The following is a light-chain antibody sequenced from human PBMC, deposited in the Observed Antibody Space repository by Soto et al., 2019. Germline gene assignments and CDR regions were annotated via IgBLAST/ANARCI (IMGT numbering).Light chain of an antibody. V-gene: IGKV1-5*01. CDR3: QQYYSSWP. J-gene: IGKJ1*01. Sequence: DIQMTQSPSTLSASVGDRVTITCRASQSVGYWLAWYQQKPGKAPTFLVYDASNLHSGVPARFSGSGSGSEFTPTISSLQPDDFGTYYCQQYYSSWPFGQGTKVEIK. CDR2: DAS. CDR1: QSVGYW.